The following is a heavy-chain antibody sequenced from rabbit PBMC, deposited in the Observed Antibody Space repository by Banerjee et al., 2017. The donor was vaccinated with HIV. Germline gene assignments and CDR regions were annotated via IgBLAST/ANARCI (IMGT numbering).Heavy chain of an antibody. Sequence: QQLEESGGDLVKPGASLTLTCTASGFSFSSSYYLCWVRQAPGKGLEWIACIYAGSSGSTYYASWAKGRFTISKTSSTTVTLQMTSLTAADTATYFCARDWAYSYDDRGNFNLWGPGTLVTVS. V-gene: IGHV1S40*01. CDR3: ARDWAYSYDDRGNFNL. D-gene: IGHD2-1*01. CDR1: GFSFSSSYY. CDR2: IYAGSSGST. J-gene: IGHJ4*01.